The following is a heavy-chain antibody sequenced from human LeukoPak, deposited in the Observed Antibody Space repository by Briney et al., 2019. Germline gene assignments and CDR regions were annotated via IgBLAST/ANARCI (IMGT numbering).Heavy chain of an antibody. CDR2: VNSDGSST. CDR1: GFTFSNYW. D-gene: IGHD2/OR15-2a*01. V-gene: IGHV3-74*01. J-gene: IGHJ4*02. Sequence: GGSLRLSCAASGFTFSNYWMHWVRQAPGKGLVWVSRVNSDGSSTSYADSVKGRFTISRGNAKNTLYLQMNSLRAEDTAVYYCARVACSSTTSCATVDYWGQGTLVTVSS. CDR3: ARVACSSTTSCATVDY.